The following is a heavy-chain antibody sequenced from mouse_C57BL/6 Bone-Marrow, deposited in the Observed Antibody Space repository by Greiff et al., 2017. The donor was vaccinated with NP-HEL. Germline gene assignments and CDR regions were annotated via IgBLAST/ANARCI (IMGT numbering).Heavy chain of an antibody. Sequence: QVQLQQSGAELARPGASVKLSCKASGYTFTSYGISWVKQRTGQGLEWIGEIYPRSCNTYYNEKFKGKATLTADKSSSTAYMELRSLTSEDSAVYFCARSFAYWGQGTLVTVSA. CDR3: ARSFAY. J-gene: IGHJ3*01. CDR1: GYTFTSYG. V-gene: IGHV1-81*01. CDR2: IYPRSCNT.